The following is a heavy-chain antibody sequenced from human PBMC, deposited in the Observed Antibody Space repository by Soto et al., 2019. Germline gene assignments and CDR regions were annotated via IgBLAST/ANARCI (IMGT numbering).Heavy chain of an antibody. J-gene: IGHJ4*02. V-gene: IGHV3-23*01. D-gene: IGHD2-2*01. CDR1: GFTFSSYA. CDR3: AKDSEGIVVVPDAFDY. Sequence: EVQLLESGGGLVQPGGSLRLSCAASGFTFSSYAMSWVRQAPGKGREWVSAISGSGGSTYYADSVKGRFTISRDNSKNTLYLQMNSLRAEDTAVYYCAKDSEGIVVVPDAFDYWGQGTLVTVSS. CDR2: ISGSGGST.